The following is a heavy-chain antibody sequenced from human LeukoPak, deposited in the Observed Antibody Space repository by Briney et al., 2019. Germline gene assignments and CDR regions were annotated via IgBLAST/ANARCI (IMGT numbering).Heavy chain of an antibody. V-gene: IGHV3-48*01. D-gene: IGHD2-21*02. CDR1: GFTFSSYS. CDR2: ISGGSGSI. J-gene: IGHJ4*02. CDR3: AKKMTAIDY. Sequence: QAGGSLRLSCAASGFTFSSYSMNWVRQAPGKRLEWLSYISGGSGSIIHADSVRGRFTISRDNSKNTLYLQMNSLRADDTAVYYCAKKMTAIDYWGQGTLVTVSP.